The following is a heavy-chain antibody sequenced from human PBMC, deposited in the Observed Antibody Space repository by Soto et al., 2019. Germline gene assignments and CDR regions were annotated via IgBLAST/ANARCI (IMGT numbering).Heavy chain of an antibody. Sequence: GGSLRLSCAASGFTFSSYAMHWVRQAPGKGLEWVAVISYDGSNKYYADSVKGRFTISRDNSKNTLYLQMNSLRAEDTAVYYCAGSGWENYFDYWGQGTLVTVSS. CDR1: GFTFSSYA. CDR3: AGSGWENYFDY. V-gene: IGHV3-30-3*01. CDR2: ISYDGSNK. J-gene: IGHJ4*02. D-gene: IGHD6-19*01.